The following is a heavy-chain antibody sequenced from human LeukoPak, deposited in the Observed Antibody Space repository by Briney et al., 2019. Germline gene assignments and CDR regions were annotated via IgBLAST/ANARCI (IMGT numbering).Heavy chain of an antibody. Sequence: SETLSLTCTVSGGSINSYYWSWIRQPPGKGLECIGYIHYTGSTNYNPSLKSRVTISVDTSKNQFSLKLNSVTAADTAVYYCARTTEDCSSTSCYQYWFDPWGQGTLVTVSS. CDR1: GGSINSYY. V-gene: IGHV4-59*01. CDR2: IHYTGST. D-gene: IGHD2-2*01. CDR3: ARTTEDCSSTSCYQYWFDP. J-gene: IGHJ5*02.